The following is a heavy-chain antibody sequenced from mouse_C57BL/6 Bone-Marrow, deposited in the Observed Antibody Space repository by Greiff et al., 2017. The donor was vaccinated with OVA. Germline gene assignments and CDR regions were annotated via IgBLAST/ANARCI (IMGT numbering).Heavy chain of an antibody. V-gene: IGHV5-9-1*02. D-gene: IGHD2-5*01. CDR1: GFTFSSYA. CDR3: TREDYYSNYDY. CDR2: ISSGGDYI. Sequence: EVHLVESGAGLVKPGGSLKLSCAASGFTFSSYAMSWVRQTPEKRLEWVAYISSGGDYIYYADTVKGRFTISRDNASNTLYLQMSSLKSEDTAMYYCTREDYYSNYDYWGQGTTLTVSS. J-gene: IGHJ2*01.